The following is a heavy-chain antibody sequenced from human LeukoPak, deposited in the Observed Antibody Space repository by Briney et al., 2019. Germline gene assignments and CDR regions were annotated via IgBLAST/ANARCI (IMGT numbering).Heavy chain of an antibody. D-gene: IGHD3-3*01. V-gene: IGHV3-7*01. CDR1: RFTLSTYW. J-gene: IGHJ4*02. CDR2: IKQDGSQE. Sequence: TGGSLRLSRAASRFTLSTYWMSWVRQAPGKGLEWVAHIKQDGSQEYYVDSVKGRFTISRDSAKNSLYLQMNSLRAEDTAVYYCARGVPYDSWSGPHYSDYWGQGTLVTVSS. CDR3: ARGVPYDSWSGPHYSDY.